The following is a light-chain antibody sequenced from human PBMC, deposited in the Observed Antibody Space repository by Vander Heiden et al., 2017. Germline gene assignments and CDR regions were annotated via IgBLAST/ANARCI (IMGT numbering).Light chain of an antibody. CDR3: QSADSSGRFWV. Sequence: SYELTQPPSVSVSPGQTARLTCSGDALPKQYAYWYQQKPGQAPVLVIYKDSERPSGIPERVSGSSSGTTVTLTISGVQAEDEADYYCQSADSSGRFWVFGGGTKLTVL. J-gene: IGLJ3*02. V-gene: IGLV3-25*03. CDR1: ALPKQY. CDR2: KDS.